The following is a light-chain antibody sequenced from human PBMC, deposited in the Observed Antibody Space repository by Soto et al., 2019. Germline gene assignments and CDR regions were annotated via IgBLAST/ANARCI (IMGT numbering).Light chain of an antibody. Sequence: QSALTQPASVSGSPGQSITISCTGTNSDIGTYNYVSWYQQYPGKAPKLMIYDVSNRPSGVSDRFSGSKSGNTASLTIAGLQAEDEADYYCVSYATSTTLYVFGSGTKLTVL. V-gene: IGLV2-14*01. CDR2: DVS. CDR3: VSYATSTTLYV. J-gene: IGLJ1*01. CDR1: NSDIGTYNY.